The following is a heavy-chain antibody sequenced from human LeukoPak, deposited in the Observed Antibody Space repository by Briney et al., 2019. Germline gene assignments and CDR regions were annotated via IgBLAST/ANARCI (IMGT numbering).Heavy chain of an antibody. CDR3: ARGRRTSSGWSF. CDR1: GYTFTSYD. Sequence: ASVKVSCKASGYTFTSYDINWVRQATGQGLEWMGWMNPNSDITGYAQKFQGRVTMTRNTSISTAYMELSSLRSEDTAVYYCARGRRTSSGWSFWGQGTLVTVSS. CDR2: MNPNSDIT. J-gene: IGHJ4*02. V-gene: IGHV1-8*01. D-gene: IGHD6-19*01.